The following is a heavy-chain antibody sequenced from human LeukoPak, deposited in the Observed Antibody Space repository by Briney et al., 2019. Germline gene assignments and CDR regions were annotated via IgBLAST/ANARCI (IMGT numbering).Heavy chain of an antibody. CDR1: VFTFSNYA. Sequence: GGSLTLSCAVSVFTFSNYAMSCVRHAPGRVLHWVSTITGPGGSTYSADSVKGRFTISRDNSKNTLYLQMNSLRAEHTAVYYCAKGLRIQLWPGVDYWGQGTLVTVSS. J-gene: IGHJ4*02. D-gene: IGHD5-18*01. CDR2: ITGPGGST. CDR3: AKGLRIQLWPGVDY. V-gene: IGHV3-23*01.